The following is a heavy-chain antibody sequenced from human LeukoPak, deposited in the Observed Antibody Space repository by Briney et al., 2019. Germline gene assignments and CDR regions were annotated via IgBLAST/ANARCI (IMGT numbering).Heavy chain of an antibody. CDR3: AKVRDRLSSFYPAA. V-gene: IGHV1-2*02. Sequence: ASVKVSCKASGYTFTDYFIHWVRQAPGQGLEWMGWVNPRSGGRNLAQKFQGRVTMTRDTSSTTAYLELSGLTSDDTAMYYCAKVRDRLSSFYPAAWGQGTLVTVSS. J-gene: IGHJ4*02. CDR1: GYTFTDYF. D-gene: IGHD6-13*01. CDR2: VNPRSGGR.